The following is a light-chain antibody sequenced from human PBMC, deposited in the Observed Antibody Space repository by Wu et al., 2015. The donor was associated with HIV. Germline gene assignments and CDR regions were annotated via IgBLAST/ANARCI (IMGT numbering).Light chain of an antibody. CDR2: GTS. Sequence: IVLTQSPGTLSLSPGERATPSCRASQSVSSIYLAWYQQKPGQAPRLLIYGTSNRANGIPDRFSGSGSGTDFTLTISRLEPEDFAVYYCQQYGSSPRTFGQGTKVEIK. J-gene: IGKJ1*01. CDR3: QQYGSSPRT. V-gene: IGKV3-20*01. CDR1: QSVSSIY.